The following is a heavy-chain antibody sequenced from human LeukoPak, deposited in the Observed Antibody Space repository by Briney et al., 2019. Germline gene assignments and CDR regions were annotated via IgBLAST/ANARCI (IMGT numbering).Heavy chain of an antibody. V-gene: IGHV3-23*01. Sequence: PGGSLRLSCAASGFTFSNYGMTWIRQAPGKGLEWVSSISGSGGTTYYADSVRGRFTISRDNSKNTLYVQMNGLRVEDTAVYYCARGGGSYTPRFDYWGQGTLVTVSS. CDR3: ARGGGSYTPRFDY. CDR1: GFTFSNYG. J-gene: IGHJ4*02. D-gene: IGHD1-26*01. CDR2: ISGSGGTT.